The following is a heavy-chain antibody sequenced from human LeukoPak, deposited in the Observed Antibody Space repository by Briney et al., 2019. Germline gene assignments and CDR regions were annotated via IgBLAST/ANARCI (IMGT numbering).Heavy chain of an antibody. CDR2: ISGSGGSA. J-gene: IGHJ6*02. D-gene: IGHD2-15*01. CDR1: GFTFSSYA. Sequence: PGGSLRLSCAASGFTFSSYAMSWVRQAPGKGLEWVSAISGSGGSAYYADSVKGRFTISRDNAKNSLYLQMNSLRAEDTAVYYCAREYCSGGSCSVYYGMDVWGQGTTVTVSS. CDR3: AREYCSGGSCSVYYGMDV. V-gene: IGHV3-23*01.